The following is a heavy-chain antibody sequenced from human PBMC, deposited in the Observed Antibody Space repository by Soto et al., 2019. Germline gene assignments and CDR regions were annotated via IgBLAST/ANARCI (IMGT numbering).Heavy chain of an antibody. D-gene: IGHD3-16*01. J-gene: IGHJ3*01. CDR3: ARSYYLADAFDV. V-gene: IGHV1-18*01. CDR1: GFRFSDYG. Sequence: GASVKVSCKASGFRFSDYGFNWLLQAPVQGLEWMGWISAFNGNTETAQGLQDRVTMTTDSSTTTAHMDLTNLTTDDTAIYYCARSYYLADAFDVWGQGTMVTV. CDR2: ISAFNGNT.